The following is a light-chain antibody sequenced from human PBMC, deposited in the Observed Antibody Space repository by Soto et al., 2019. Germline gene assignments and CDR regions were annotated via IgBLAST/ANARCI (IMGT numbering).Light chain of an antibody. V-gene: IGKV3-20*01. CDR2: GAF. CDR3: QQFGNSPWT. CDR1: QSVSSSF. Sequence: EIVLTQSPGTLSLSPGERATLSCRASQSVSSSFLVWYQQKPGQPPRLLIYGAFIRATGIPDRFSGSGSGTDFTLTISRLEPEDFAVYYCQQFGNSPWTFGQGTKVDIK. J-gene: IGKJ1*01.